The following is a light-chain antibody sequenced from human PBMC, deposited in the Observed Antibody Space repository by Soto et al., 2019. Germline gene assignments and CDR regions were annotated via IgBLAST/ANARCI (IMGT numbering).Light chain of an antibody. CDR1: SSDVGTYNL. Sequence: QSALTQPASVSGSPGQSITISCTGTSSDVGTYNLVSWYQQHPGKAPKLMIFEGSERPSGVSNRFSGSKSGNTASLTISGLQAEDEADYYCCSYAGSSTYVFGGGTPLTVL. J-gene: IGLJ7*01. CDR3: CSYAGSSTYV. V-gene: IGLV2-23*01. CDR2: EGS.